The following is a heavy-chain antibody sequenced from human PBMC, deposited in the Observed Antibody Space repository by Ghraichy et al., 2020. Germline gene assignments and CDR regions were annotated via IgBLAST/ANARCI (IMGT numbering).Heavy chain of an antibody. J-gene: IGHJ6*02. D-gene: IGHD3-3*01. Sequence: LSLTCAASGFTFSSYGMHWVRQAPGKGLEWVAVISYDGSNKYYADSVKGRFTISRDNSKNTLYLQMNSLRAEDTAMYYCAKESGYDFWSGYQAGYGMDVWGQGTTVTVSS. CDR3: AKESGYDFWSGYQAGYGMDV. CDR2: ISYDGSNK. V-gene: IGHV3-30*18. CDR1: GFTFSSYG.